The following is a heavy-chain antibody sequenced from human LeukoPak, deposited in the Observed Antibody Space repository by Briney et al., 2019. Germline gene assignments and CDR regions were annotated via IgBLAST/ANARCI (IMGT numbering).Heavy chain of an antibody. J-gene: IGHJ3*02. CDR3: ARWSSGYYDAFDI. D-gene: IGHD3-22*01. CDR1: GFTFSSYG. CDR2: ISGSGGST. V-gene: IGHV3-23*01. Sequence: GGSLRLSCAASGFTFSSYGMSWVRQAPGKGLEWVSAISGSGGSTYYADSVKGRFTISRDNSKNTLYLQMNSLRAEDTAVYYCARWSSGYYDAFDIWGQGTMVTLSS.